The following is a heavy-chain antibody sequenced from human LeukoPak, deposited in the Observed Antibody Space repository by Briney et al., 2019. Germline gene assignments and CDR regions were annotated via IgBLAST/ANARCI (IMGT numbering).Heavy chain of an antibody. CDR1: GFTFGSYA. J-gene: IGHJ4*02. CDR3: ARSDTIFGVGDY. V-gene: IGHV3-23*01. CDR2: ISGSGGST. Sequence: GGSLRLSCAASGFTFGSYAMSWVRQAPGKGLEWVSAISGSGGSTYYADSVKGRSTISRDNSKNTLYLQMNSLRAEDTAVYYCARSDTIFGVGDYWGQGTLVTVSS. D-gene: IGHD3-3*01.